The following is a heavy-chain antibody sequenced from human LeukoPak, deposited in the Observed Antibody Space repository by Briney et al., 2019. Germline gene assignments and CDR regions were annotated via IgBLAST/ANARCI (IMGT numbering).Heavy chain of an antibody. CDR3: ARGDFWSGYQRQSPLNY. CDR2: IIPIFGTA. J-gene: IGHJ4*02. Sequence: SVKVSCKASGGTFSSYAISWVRQAPGQGLQWMGGIIPIFGTANYAQKFQGRVTITADESTSTAYMELSSLRPEDTAVYYCARGDFWSGYQRQSPLNYWGQGTLVTVSS. CDR1: GGTFSSYA. V-gene: IGHV1-69*01. D-gene: IGHD3-3*01.